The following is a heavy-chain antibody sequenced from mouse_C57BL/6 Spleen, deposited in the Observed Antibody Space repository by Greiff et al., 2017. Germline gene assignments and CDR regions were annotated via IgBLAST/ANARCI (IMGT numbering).Heavy chain of an antibody. CDR3: GRHIYEDYDGGGAMDY. D-gene: IGHD2-4*01. V-gene: IGHV10-1*01. J-gene: IGHJ4*01. Sequence: EVQLVESGGGLVQPKGSLKLSCAASGFSFNTYAMNWVRQAPGKGLEWVARIRSKSNNYATYYADSVKDRFTISRDDSESMLYLQMNNLKTEDTAVDYCGRHIYEDYDGGGAMDYWGQGTSVTVSS. CDR1: GFSFNTYA. CDR2: IRSKSNNYAT.